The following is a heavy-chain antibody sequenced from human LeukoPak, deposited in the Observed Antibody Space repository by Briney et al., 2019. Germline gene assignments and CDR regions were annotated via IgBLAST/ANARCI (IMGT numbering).Heavy chain of an antibody. CDR2: IYYSGST. CDR3: ARERGDYGDYIDY. CDR1: GGSISSSSYY. V-gene: IGHV4-39*07. D-gene: IGHD4-17*01. J-gene: IGHJ4*02. Sequence: PSETLSLTCTVSGGSISSSSYYWGWIRQPPGKGLEWIGSIYYSGSTYCNPSLKSRVTISVDTSKNQFSLKLSSVTAADTAVYYCARERGDYGDYIDYWGQGTLVTVSS.